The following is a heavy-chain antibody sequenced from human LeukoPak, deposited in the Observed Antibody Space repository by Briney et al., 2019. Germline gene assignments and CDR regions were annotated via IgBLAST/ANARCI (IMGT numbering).Heavy chain of an antibody. CDR1: GGSISSYY. V-gene: IGHV4-59*01. CDR2: IYYSGST. Sequence: PSETLSLTCTVSGGSISSYYWSWIRQPPGKGLEWIGYIYYSGSTNYNPSLKSRVTISVDTSKNQFSLKLSSLTAADTAVYYCARDGEGSGWSGVYGYWGQGTLVTVSS. CDR3: ARDGEGSGWSGVYGY. J-gene: IGHJ4*02. D-gene: IGHD6-19*01.